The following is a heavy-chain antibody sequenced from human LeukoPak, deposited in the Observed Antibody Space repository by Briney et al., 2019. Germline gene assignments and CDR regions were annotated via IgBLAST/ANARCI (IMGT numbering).Heavy chain of an antibody. CDR2: IYYSGST. D-gene: IGHD3-22*01. CDR1: GGSISSGDYY. Sequence: SQTLSLTCTVSGGSISSGDYYWSWIRQPPGKGLEWIGYIYYSGSTYYNPSLKSRVTISVDTSKNQFSLKLSSVTAADTAVYYCARSYYYDSSGHYYAHFDYWGQGTLVTVSS. J-gene: IGHJ4*02. V-gene: IGHV4-30-4*01. CDR3: ARSYYYDSSGHYYAHFDY.